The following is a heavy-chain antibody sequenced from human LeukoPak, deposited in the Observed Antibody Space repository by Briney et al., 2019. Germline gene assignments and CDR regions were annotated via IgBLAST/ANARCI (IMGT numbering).Heavy chain of an antibody. V-gene: IGHV3-9*01. CDR2: ISWNSGSI. D-gene: IGHD6-13*01. Sequence: GGSLRLSCAASGFTFSNSAMNWVRQAPGKGLEWVSGISWNSGSIGYADSVKGRFTISRDNAKNSLYLQMNSLRAEDTALYYCAKGAAAGTTPRYFDYWGQGTLVTVSS. CDR1: GFTFSNSA. J-gene: IGHJ4*02. CDR3: AKGAAAGTTPRYFDY.